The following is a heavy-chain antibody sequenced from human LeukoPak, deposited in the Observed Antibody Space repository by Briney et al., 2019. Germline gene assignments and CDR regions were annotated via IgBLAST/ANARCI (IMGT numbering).Heavy chain of an antibody. CDR2: IYHSGST. CDR1: GGSISTSNW. V-gene: IGHV4-4*02. D-gene: IGHD6-19*01. J-gene: IGHJ4*02. CDR3: VKAAVAVDY. Sequence: TSSETPSLTCTVSGGSISTSNWWNWVRQPPGKGLQWIGEIYHSGSTNYNPSLKSRVTISLDKSKNLFSLRLTSVTAADTAVYYCVKAAVAVDYWGQGTLVTVSS.